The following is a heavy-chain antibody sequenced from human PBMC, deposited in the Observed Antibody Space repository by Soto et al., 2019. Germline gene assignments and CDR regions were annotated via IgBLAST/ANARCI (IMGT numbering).Heavy chain of an antibody. V-gene: IGHV3-30-3*01. Sequence: QVQLVESGGGVVQPGRSLRLSCAASGFTFSSYAMQWVRQAPGKGLEWVAGISFDGSKQYYGDSVKDRFTVSRDNSKSKLYVQMHRLRAEDTAGYYCGRDRRFGNGYNLGFDYWGQGTLVTVSS. J-gene: IGHJ4*02. CDR1: GFTFSSYA. CDR2: ISFDGSKQ. CDR3: GRDRRFGNGYNLGFDY. D-gene: IGHD5-12*01.